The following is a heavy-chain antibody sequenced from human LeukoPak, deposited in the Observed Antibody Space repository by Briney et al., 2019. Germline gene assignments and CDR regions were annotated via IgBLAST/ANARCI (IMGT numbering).Heavy chain of an antibody. D-gene: IGHD3-22*01. J-gene: IGHJ4*02. CDR1: GFTFSDAC. V-gene: IGHV3-15*01. CDR2: IKSKTDDGTT. CDR3: ARSSYDNSASPFDC. Sequence: GGSLRLSCAASGFTFSDACMSWVRQAPGKGLEWVGRIKSKTDDGTTDYAAPVKGRFTISRDDSKNTLYLQMDSLRAEDTAVYYCARSSYDNSASPFDCWGQGTLVTVSS.